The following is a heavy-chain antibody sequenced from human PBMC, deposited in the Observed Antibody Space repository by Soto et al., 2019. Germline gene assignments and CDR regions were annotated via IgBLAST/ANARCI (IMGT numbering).Heavy chain of an antibody. J-gene: IGHJ4*02. CDR2: ISSSSSYI. Sequence: GGSLRLSCAASGFTFSSYSMNWVRQAPGKGLEWVSSISSSSSYIYYADSVKGRFTISRDNAKNSLYLQMNSLRAEDTAVYYCARDHRLTLTTADYAFDYWGQGTLVTVSS. D-gene: IGHD4-17*01. CDR1: GFTFSSYS. CDR3: ARDHRLTLTTADYAFDY. V-gene: IGHV3-21*01.